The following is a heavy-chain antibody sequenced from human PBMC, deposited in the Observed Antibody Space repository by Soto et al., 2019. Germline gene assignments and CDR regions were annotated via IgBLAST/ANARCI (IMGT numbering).Heavy chain of an antibody. J-gene: IGHJ4*02. CDR2: ISGSGGST. D-gene: IGHD3-3*01. CDR3: AANDFWSGYLDY. V-gene: IGHV3-23*01. CDR1: GFTFSSYA. Sequence: GGSLRLSCAASGFTFSSYAMSWVRQAPGKGLEWVSAISGSGGSTYYADSVKGRFTISRDNSKNTLYLQMNSLRAEDTAVYYCAANDFWSGYLDYWGQGTLVTVSS.